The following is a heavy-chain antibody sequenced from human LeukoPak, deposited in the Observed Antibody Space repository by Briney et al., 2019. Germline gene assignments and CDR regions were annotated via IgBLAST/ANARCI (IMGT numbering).Heavy chain of an antibody. D-gene: IGHD5-18*01. J-gene: IGHJ4*02. CDR1: GGSFSGYY. CDR2: INHSGST. Sequence: PSETLSLTCAVYGGSFSGYYWSWISQPPGKGLEWIGEINHSGSTNYNPSLKSRVTISVDTSKNQFSLKLSSVTAADTAVYYCALLGRDSYGRPRFDYRGQGTLVTVSS. CDR3: ALLGRDSYGRPRFDY. V-gene: IGHV4-34*01.